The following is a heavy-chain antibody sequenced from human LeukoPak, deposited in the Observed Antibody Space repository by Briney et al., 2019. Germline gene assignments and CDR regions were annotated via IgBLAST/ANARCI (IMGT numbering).Heavy chain of an antibody. D-gene: IGHD2-21*02. J-gene: IGHJ4*02. V-gene: IGHV3-33*01. CDR1: GFTFSSYG. CDR2: IWYDGSNK. CDR3: ARSLHCGGDCYLLDY. Sequence: GGSLRLSCAASGFTFSSYGMHWVRQAPGKGLEWVAVIWYDGSNKYCADSVKGRFTISRDNSKNTLYLQMNSLRAEDTAVYYCARSLHCGGDCYLLDYWGQGTLVTVSS.